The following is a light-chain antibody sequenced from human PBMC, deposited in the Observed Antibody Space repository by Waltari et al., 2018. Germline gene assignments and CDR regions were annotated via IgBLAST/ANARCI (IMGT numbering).Light chain of an antibody. J-gene: IGLJ1*01. CDR1: ALPKQY. CDR2: KDS. V-gene: IGLV3-25*03. Sequence: SYELTQPPSVSVSPGQTARITCSGDALPKQYAYWYQQKPGQAPLLVLYKDSEGPSGIPERFSGSSSGTTVTLTISGVQAEDEADYYCQSADSSGTYRYVFGTGTKVTVL. CDR3: QSADSSGTYRYV.